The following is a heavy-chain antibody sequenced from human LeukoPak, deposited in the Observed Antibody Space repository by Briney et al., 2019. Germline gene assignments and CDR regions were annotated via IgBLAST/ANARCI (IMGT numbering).Heavy chain of an antibody. CDR2: ISAYNGNT. CDR3: ARRADDVLSGYYPFDP. V-gene: IGHV1-18*04. J-gene: IGHJ5*02. CDR1: GYTFTSYG. Sequence: ASVKVSCKASGYTFTSYGISWVRPAPGQGLEWMGWISAYNGNTNYAQKLQGRVTMTTDTSTSTAYVELRSLRSDDTAVYYCARRADDVLSGYYPFDPWGEGTLVTVSS. D-gene: IGHD3-9*01.